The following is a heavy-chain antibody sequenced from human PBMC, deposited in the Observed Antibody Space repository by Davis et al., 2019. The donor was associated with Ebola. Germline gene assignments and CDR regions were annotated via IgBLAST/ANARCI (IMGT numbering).Heavy chain of an antibody. V-gene: IGHV3-21*01. CDR1: GFTFSKYR. J-gene: IGHJ6*03. CDR2: ISSESSYT. CDR3: ARGIQRTGSHYYLDV. Sequence: GGSLRLSCAASGFTFSKYRMNWVRQAPGKGLQWVPWISSESSYTEYSDSVQGRFTISRDNAMNSLYLQMNSLRADDTAVYYCARGIQRTGSHYYLDVWGKGTTVTVSS. D-gene: IGHD1-14*01.